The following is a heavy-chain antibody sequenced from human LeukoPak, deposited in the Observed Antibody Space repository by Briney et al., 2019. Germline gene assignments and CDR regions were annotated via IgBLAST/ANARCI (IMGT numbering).Heavy chain of an antibody. CDR3: ARDNCSGGSCYYDY. CDR2: ISTYNGNT. D-gene: IGHD2-15*01. V-gene: IGHV1-18*04. CDR1: GYTFTSYG. J-gene: IGHJ4*02. Sequence: GASVKVSCKASGYTFTSYGISWVRQAPGQGLEWMGWISTYNGNTNYAQKLQGRVTMTTDTSTNTAYMELRSLRSDDTAVYYCARDNCSGGSCYYDYWGQGTLGTVSS.